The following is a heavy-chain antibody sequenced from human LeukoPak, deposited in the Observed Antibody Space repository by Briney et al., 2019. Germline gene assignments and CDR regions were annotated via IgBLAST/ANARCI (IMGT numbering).Heavy chain of an antibody. Sequence: SQTLSLTWTVSGGSISSGGYYWSWIRQHPGKGLEWIGYIYYSGSTYYNPSLKSRVTISVDTSKNQFSLKLSSVTAADTAVYYCARGNVLLWFGELLGWFDPWGQGTLVTVSS. CDR3: ARGNVLLWFGELLGWFDP. V-gene: IGHV4-31*02. D-gene: IGHD3-10*01. CDR2: IYYSGST. J-gene: IGHJ5*02. CDR1: GGSISSGGYY.